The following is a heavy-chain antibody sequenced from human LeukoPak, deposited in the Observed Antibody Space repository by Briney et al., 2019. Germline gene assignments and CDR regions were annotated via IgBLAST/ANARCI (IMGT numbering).Heavy chain of an antibody. CDR1: GYTFTGYY. CDR3: ARVVVPAAIRGGYDY. V-gene: IGHV1-2*02. D-gene: IGHD2-2*02. Sequence: ASVKVSCKASGYTFTGYYMHWARQAPGQGLEWMGWINPNSGGTNYAQKFQGRVTMTRDTSISTAYMELSRLRSDDTAVYYCARVVVPAAIRGGYDYWGQGTLVTVSS. CDR2: INPNSGGT. J-gene: IGHJ4*02.